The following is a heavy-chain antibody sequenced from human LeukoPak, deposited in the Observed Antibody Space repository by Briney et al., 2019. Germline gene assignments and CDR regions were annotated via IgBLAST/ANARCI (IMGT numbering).Heavy chain of an antibody. CDR3: ATSSSWSPYYYYYMDV. CDR2: INPSGGST. Sequence: GASVKVSCKPSGYTFTSYYMHWVRQAPGQGLEWMGIINPSGGSTSYAQKFQGRVTMTRDTSTSTVYMELSSLRSEDTAVYYCATSSSWSPYYYYYMDVWGKGTTVTVSS. J-gene: IGHJ6*03. V-gene: IGHV1-46*01. D-gene: IGHD6-13*01. CDR1: GYTFTSYY.